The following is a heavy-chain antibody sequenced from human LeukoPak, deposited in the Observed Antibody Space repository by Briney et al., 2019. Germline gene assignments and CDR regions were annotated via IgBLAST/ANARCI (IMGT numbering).Heavy chain of an antibody. CDR3: ARDSHCSSTSCPKYYYYGMDV. CDR1: GFTFSDYY. CDR2: ISSSGSTI. D-gene: IGHD2-2*01. V-gene: IGHV3-11*01. J-gene: IGHJ6*02. Sequence: GGSLRLSCAASGFTFSDYYMSWIRQAPGKGLEWVSYISSSGSTIYYADSVKGRFTISRDNAKNSLYLQMNSLRAEDTAVYYCARDSHCSSTSCPKYYYYGMDVWGQGTTVTVSS.